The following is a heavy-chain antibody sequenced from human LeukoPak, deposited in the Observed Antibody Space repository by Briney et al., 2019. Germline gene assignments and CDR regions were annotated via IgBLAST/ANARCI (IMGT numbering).Heavy chain of an antibody. J-gene: IGHJ4*02. V-gene: IGHV3-74*01. CDR2: INSDGSST. Sequence: PGGSLRLSCAASGFTFSSYWMYWVRQAPGKGLVWVSRINSDGSSTSYADSVKGRFTISRDNAKNTLYLQMNSLRAEDTAVYYCAKWLYSGKYWTGKDYFDYWGQGTLVTVSS. CDR3: AKWLYSGKYWTGKDYFDY. D-gene: IGHD1-26*01. CDR1: GFTFSSYW.